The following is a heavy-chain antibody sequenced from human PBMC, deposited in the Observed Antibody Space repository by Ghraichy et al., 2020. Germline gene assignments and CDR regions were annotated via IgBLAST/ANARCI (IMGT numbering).Heavy chain of an antibody. CDR1: GGSISSSGYY. V-gene: IGHV4-39*01. CDR3: ARHPRALGARDYYYYYMDV. CDR2: IYYSGST. D-gene: IGHD3-10*01. Sequence: SETLSLTCTVSGGSISSSGYYWGWIRQPPGKGLEWIGSIYYSGSTYYNPSLKSRVTISVDTSKNQFSLKLSSVTAADTAVYYCARHPRALGARDYYYYYMDVWGKGTTVTVSS. J-gene: IGHJ6*03.